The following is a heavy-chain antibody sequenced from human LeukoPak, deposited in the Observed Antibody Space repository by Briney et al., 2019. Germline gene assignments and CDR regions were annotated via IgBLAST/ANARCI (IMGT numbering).Heavy chain of an antibody. J-gene: IGHJ4*02. CDR3: AKGGSYLNFDY. CDR1: GFTFSSYG. V-gene: IGHV3-30*18. D-gene: IGHD1-26*01. Sequence: GGSLRLSCAASGFTFSSYGMHWVRQAPGKGLEWVAVISYDGSNKYYADSVKGRFTISRDNSKNPLYLQMNSLRAEDTAVYYCAKGGSYLNFDYWGQGTLVTVSS. CDR2: ISYDGSNK.